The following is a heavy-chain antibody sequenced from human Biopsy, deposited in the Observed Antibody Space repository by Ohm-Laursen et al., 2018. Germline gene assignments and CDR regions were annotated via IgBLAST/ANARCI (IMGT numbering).Heavy chain of an antibody. V-gene: IGHV3-15*01. CDR1: GFPFSKAW. Sequence: GSLRFSCAASGFPFSKAWMNWVRQAPGKGLEWVGRIKSESDGGTTDYAGPVTGRFTISRDDSKNTLYVQMNSLKTEDTAVYYCSTMATFWGQGTLVTVSS. CDR3: STMATF. D-gene: IGHD3-16*01. J-gene: IGHJ4*02. CDR2: IKSESDGGTT.